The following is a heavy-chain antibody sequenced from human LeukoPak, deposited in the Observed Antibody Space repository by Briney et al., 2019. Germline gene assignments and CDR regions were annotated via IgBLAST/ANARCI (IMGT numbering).Heavy chain of an antibody. J-gene: IGHJ6*02. CDR1: GGSISGHY. Sequence: SETLSLTCSVAGGSISGHYWTWIRQPPGKGLEWIGQIHYTGKPDYNPSLKRRITISVDTSKNQVSLQVSSVTAADSAIYYCARFGVDYDMDVWGHGTTVTVFS. V-gene: IGHV4-59*11. CDR3: ARFGVDYDMDV. D-gene: IGHD3-16*01. CDR2: IHYTGKP.